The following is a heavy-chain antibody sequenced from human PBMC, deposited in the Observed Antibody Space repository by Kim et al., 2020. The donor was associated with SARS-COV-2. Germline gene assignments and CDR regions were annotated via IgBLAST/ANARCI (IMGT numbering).Heavy chain of an antibody. CDR2: FDPEDGET. Sequence: ASVKVSCKVSGYTLTELSMHWVRQAPGKGLEWMGGFDPEDGETIYAQKFQGRVTMTEDTSTDTAYMELSSLRSEDTAVYYCASSPPCHGYNGVDPWGQGTRVSVSS. J-gene: IGHJ5*02. CDR3: ASSPPCHGYNGVDP. CDR1: GYTLTELS. V-gene: IGHV1-24*01.